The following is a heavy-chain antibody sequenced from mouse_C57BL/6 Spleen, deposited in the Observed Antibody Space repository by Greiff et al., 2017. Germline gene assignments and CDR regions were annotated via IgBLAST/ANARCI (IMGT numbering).Heavy chain of an antibody. J-gene: IGHJ2*01. V-gene: IGHV6-3*01. CDR3: TGLYFDY. Sequence: EVMLVESGGGLVQPGGSMKLSCVASGFTFSNYWMNWVSQSPEKGLEWVAQIRLKYDDNATHYAESGKGRFTISIDDSKRCVYLQINNLMADNTGIYSCTGLYFDYWGQGTTLTVSS. CDR2: IRLKYDDNAT. CDR1: GFTFSNYW.